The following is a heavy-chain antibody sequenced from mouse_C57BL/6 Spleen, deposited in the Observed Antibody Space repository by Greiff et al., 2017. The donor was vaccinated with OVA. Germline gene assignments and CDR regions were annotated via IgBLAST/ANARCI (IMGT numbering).Heavy chain of an antibody. Sequence: VHLVESGPGLVAPSQSLSITCTVSGFSLTSYGVHWVRQPPGKGLEWLVVIWSDGSTTYNSALKSRLSISKDNSKSQVFLKMNSLQTDDTAMYYCARGYGSSLYAMDYWGQGTSVTVSS. D-gene: IGHD1-1*01. CDR1: GFSLTSYG. CDR2: IWSDGST. CDR3: ARGYGSSLYAMDY. V-gene: IGHV2-6*03. J-gene: IGHJ4*01.